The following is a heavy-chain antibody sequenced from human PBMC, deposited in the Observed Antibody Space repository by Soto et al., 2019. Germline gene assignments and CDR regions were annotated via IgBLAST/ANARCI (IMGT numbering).Heavy chain of an antibody. V-gene: IGHV4-59*01. J-gene: IGHJ6*02. CDR3: ARDDRTPQSSRHYYYYYYGMDV. CDR2: IYYSGST. D-gene: IGHD1-7*01. CDR1: GVSISSYY. Sequence: ETLCLTCAVSGVSISSYYWSWIRQPPGKGLEWIGYIYYSGSTNYNPSLKSRVTISVDTSKNQFSLKLSSVTAADTAVYYCARDDRTPQSSRHYYYYYYGMDVWGQGTTVTVYS.